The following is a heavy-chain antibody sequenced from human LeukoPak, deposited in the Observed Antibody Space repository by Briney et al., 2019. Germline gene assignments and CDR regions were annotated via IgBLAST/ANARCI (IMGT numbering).Heavy chain of an antibody. Sequence: ASVKVSCKASGYTFTGYYMHWVRQAPGQGLEWMGWINPNSGGTNYAQKFQGRVTMTRDTSISTAYMELSRLRSDDTAVYYCARQPYYYGSGSYIDYWGQGTLVTVSS. J-gene: IGHJ4*02. CDR3: ARQPYYYGSGSYIDY. D-gene: IGHD3-10*01. V-gene: IGHV1-2*02. CDR1: GYTFTGYY. CDR2: INPNSGGT.